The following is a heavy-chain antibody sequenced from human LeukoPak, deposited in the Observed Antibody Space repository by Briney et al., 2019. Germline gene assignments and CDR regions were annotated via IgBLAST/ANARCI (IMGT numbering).Heavy chain of an antibody. Sequence: GGSLRLSCAASGFIVSNIYMSRVRQAPGKGLEWISVIYHGESTYYADSVKGRFTISRDNSKNMLFLQMNSLRAEDTALYYCVASTYSQRNYFDVWGQGALVTVSS. D-gene: IGHD6-19*01. CDR2: IYHGEST. J-gene: IGHJ4*02. V-gene: IGHV3-53*01. CDR3: VASTYSQRNYFDV. CDR1: GFIVSNIY.